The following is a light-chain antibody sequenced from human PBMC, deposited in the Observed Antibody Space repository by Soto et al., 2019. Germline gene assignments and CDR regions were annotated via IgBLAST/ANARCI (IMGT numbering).Light chain of an antibody. CDR1: SSDIGAYDY. CDR3: SSYTSSSTL. Sequence: QSALTQPASLSGSPGQSITISCTGTSSDIGAYDYVSWFQQHPGKAPKLMISEVNNRPSGVSSRFSGSKSGNTASLTISGLQTEDEADYYCSSYTSSSTLFGTGTKLTVL. CDR2: EVN. J-gene: IGLJ1*01. V-gene: IGLV2-14*01.